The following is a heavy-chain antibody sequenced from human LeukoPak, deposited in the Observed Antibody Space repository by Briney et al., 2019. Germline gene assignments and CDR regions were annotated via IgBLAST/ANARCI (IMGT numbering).Heavy chain of an antibody. CDR3: ARDRYGGFDY. CDR2: IYYSGST. J-gene: IGHJ4*02. D-gene: IGHD1-26*01. CDR1: GGSISSYY. Sequence: SETLSLTYTVSGGSISSYYWSWIRQPPGKGLEWIGYIYYSGSTNYNPSLKSRVTISVDTSKNQFSLKLSSVTAADTAVYYCARDRYGGFDYWGQGTLVTVSS. V-gene: IGHV4-59*01.